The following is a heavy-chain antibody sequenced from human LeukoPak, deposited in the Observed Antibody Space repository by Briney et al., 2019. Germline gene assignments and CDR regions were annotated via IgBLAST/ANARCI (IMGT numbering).Heavy chain of an antibody. Sequence: GGSLRLSCAASGFTFTNCAMGWVRQAPGKGLEWVSGISGSGGYTFYADSVKGRFTISRDNSKNTLYLQMNSLRAEDTAVYYCAKRRGKDTAMVTPFDYWGQGTLVTVSS. D-gene: IGHD5-18*01. CDR3: AKRRGKDTAMVTPFDY. J-gene: IGHJ4*02. V-gene: IGHV3-23*01. CDR2: ISGSGGYT. CDR1: GFTFTNCA.